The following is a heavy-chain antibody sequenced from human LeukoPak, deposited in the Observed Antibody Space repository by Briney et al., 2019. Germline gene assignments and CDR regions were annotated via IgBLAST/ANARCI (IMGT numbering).Heavy chain of an antibody. CDR2: IYHSGTT. J-gene: IGHJ2*01. CDR1: GGSISSGGYY. CDR3: ARGRDCSSSSCSWYFDL. V-gene: IGHV4-30-2*01. Sequence: PSETLSLTCTVSGGSISSGGYYWSWIRQPPGEGLEWIGYIYHSGTTYYNPSLKSRVTISVDRSENQFSLKLTSVTAADTAVYYCARGRDCSSSSCSWYFDLWGRGTLVTVSS. D-gene: IGHD2-2*01.